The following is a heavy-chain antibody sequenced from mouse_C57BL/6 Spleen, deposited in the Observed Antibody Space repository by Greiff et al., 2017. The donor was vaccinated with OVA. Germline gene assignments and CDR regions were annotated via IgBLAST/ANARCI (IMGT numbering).Heavy chain of an antibody. CDR1: GYTFTDYE. CDR2: IDPETGGT. CDR3: TRSHDYDVRWFAY. D-gene: IGHD2-4*01. J-gene: IGHJ3*01. V-gene: IGHV1-15*01. Sequence: VQLQQSGAELVRPGASVTLSCKASGYTFTDYEMHWVKQTPVHGLEWIGAIDPETGGTAYNQKFKGKAILTADKSSSTAYMELRSLTSEDSAVYYCTRSHDYDVRWFAYWGQGTLVTVSA.